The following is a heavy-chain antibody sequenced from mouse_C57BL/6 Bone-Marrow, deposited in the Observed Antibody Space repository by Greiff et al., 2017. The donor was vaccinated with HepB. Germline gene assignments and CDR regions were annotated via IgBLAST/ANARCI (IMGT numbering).Heavy chain of an antibody. V-gene: IGHV1-54*01. D-gene: IGHD1-1*01. CDR3: ARWGYYGSLYFDV. Sequence: VKLQESGAELVRPGTSVKVSCKASGYAFTNYLIEWVKQRPGQGLEWIGVINPGSGGTNYNEKFKGKATLTADKSSSTAYMQLSSLTSEDSAVYFCARWGYYGSLYFDVWGTGTTVTVSS. CDR2: INPGSGGT. CDR1: GYAFTNYL. J-gene: IGHJ1*03.